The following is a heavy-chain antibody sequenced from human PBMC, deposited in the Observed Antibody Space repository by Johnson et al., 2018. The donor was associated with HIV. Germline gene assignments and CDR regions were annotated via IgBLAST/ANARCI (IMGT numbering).Heavy chain of an antibody. D-gene: IGHD3-22*01. CDR2: IRSKANSYAT. CDR3: TRRGYYDSSGYAFDI. J-gene: IGHJ3*02. CDR1: GFTFSNAW. V-gene: IGHV3-73*01. Sequence: MLLVESGGGLVKPGGSLRLSCAASGFTFSNAWMSWVRQAPGKGLEWVGRIRSKANSYATAYAASVKGRFTISRDDSKNTAYLQMNSLKTEDTAVYYCTRRGYYDSSGYAFDIWGQGTMVTVSS.